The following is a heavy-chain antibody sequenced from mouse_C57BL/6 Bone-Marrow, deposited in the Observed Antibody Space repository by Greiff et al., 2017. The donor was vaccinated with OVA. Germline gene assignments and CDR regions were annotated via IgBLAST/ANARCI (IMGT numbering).Heavy chain of an antibody. CDR2: IYPGDGDT. J-gene: IGHJ2*01. V-gene: IGHV1-82*01. D-gene: IGHD2-3*01. Sequence: VMLVESGPELVKPGASVKISCKASGYAFSSSWMNWVKQRPGKGLEWIGRIYPGDGDTNYNGKFKGKATLTADKSSSTAHMQLSSLTSEDSAVYFCARHEDGYYASYFDYWGQGTTLTVSS. CDR3: ARHEDGYYASYFDY. CDR1: GYAFSSSW.